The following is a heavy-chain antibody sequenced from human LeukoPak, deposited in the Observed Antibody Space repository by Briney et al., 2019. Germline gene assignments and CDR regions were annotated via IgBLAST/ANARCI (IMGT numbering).Heavy chain of an antibody. V-gene: IGHV3-23*01. CDR1: GITFSSYG. CDR2: ISSTGGTT. D-gene: IGHD1-26*01. CDR3: ARDGPRGATDY. J-gene: IGHJ4*02. Sequence: PGGTLRLSCAASGITFSSYGMSWVRQAPGKGLEWVSSISSTGGTTYYADSVKGRFTISRDNSKNTLYLQMGSLRAEDMAVYYCARDGPRGATDYWGQGTLVTVSS.